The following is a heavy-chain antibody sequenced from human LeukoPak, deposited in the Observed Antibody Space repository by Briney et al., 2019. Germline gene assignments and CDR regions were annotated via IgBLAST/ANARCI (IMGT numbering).Heavy chain of an antibody. CDR1: GFSFSVYW. V-gene: IGHV3-53*01. J-gene: IGHJ6*03. CDR2: IHKNAIT. D-gene: IGHD3-10*01. CDR3: ARSLRVRGVPDYMDV. Sequence: GGSLRLSCAASGFSFSVYWMHWVRQAPGKGPQWVSVIHKNAITYYADTVKGRFTISRDNSKNMVYLQMNSLRAEDTAVYYCARSLRVRGVPDYMDVWGKGTTVTISS.